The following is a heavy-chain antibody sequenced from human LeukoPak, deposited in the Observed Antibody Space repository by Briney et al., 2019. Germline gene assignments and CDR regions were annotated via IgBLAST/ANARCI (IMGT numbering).Heavy chain of an antibody. CDR1: GFPFSSYW. D-gene: IGHD2-8*01. Sequence: PGGSLRLSCAASGFPFSSYWMSWVRQAPGKGLEWVANINQDGNAKYYVDSVKGRFTISRDNAKNILYLQMNSLRAEDTAVYYCARGMVDIWGQGTIVTVS. V-gene: IGHV3-7*04. CDR2: INQDGNAK. CDR3: ARGMVDI. J-gene: IGHJ3*02.